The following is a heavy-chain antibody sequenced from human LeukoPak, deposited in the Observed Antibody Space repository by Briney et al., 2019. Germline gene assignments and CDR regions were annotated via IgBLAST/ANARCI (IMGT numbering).Heavy chain of an antibody. CDR2: ISSSSSYI. Sequence: GGSLRLSCAASGFTFSSYSMNWVRQAPGKGLEWVSSISSSSSYIYYADSVKGRFTISRDNAKNSLCLQMNSLRAEDTAVYYCATLSGPSPTGLDYWGQGTLVTVSS. D-gene: IGHD3-10*01. CDR3: ATLSGPSPTGLDY. V-gene: IGHV3-21*01. J-gene: IGHJ4*02. CDR1: GFTFSSYS.